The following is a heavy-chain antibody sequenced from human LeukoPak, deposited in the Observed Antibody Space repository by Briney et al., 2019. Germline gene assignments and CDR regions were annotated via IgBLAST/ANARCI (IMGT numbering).Heavy chain of an antibody. D-gene: IGHD2-2*01. CDR1: GYSISSGYY. J-gene: IGHJ6*03. Sequence: SETLSLTCAVSGYSISSGYYWGWIRPPPGKGLEWIGSIYHSGSTYYNPSLKSRVTISVDTSKNQFSLKLSSVTAADTAVYYCARVHCSSTSCSREDYYYYMDVWGKGTTVTVSS. CDR3: ARVHCSSTSCSREDYYYYMDV. V-gene: IGHV4-38-2*01. CDR2: IYHSGST.